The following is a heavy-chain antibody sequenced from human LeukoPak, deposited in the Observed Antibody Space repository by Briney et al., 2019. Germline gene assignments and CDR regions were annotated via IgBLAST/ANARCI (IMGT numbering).Heavy chain of an antibody. CDR1: GFRFSDFS. J-gene: IGHJ6*02. V-gene: IGHV3-23*01. CDR3: AKDRFTNLYYYGSGSYNYYGMDV. D-gene: IGHD3-10*01. CDR2: ISGSGGST. Sequence: GGSLRLSCAASGFRFSDFSINWVRQAPGKGLEWVSAISGSGGSTYYADSVKGRFTISRDNSKNTLYLQMNSLRAEDTAVYYCAKDRFTNLYYYGSGSYNYYGMDVWGQGTTVTVSS.